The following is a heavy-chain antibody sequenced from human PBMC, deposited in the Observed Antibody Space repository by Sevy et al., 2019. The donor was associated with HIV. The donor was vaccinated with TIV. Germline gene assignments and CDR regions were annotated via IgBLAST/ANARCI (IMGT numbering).Heavy chain of an antibody. CDR1: GYTFTSYD. V-gene: IGHV1-8*01. CDR2: MNPNSGNT. CDR3: VRSVRGVIYWFDY. J-gene: IGHJ4*02. D-gene: IGHD3-10*01. Sequence: ASVKVSCKASGYTFTSYDINWVRQATGQGLEWMGWMNPNSGNTGYAQKFQGRVTMTRNTSISTAYMELSSLRSEDTAVYYCVRSVRGVIYWFDYWGQGTLVTVSS.